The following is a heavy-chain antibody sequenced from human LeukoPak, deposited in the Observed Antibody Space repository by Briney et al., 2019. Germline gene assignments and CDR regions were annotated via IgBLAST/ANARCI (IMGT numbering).Heavy chain of an antibody. CDR1: GFNFNSY. Sequence: PGGSLRLSCAASGFNFNSYMGWVRQAPEDGLEWVATINRDETDIYYVDSVKGRFPISRDNAKSSLFLEMNSLRVEDTGVYYCARGDGRGRSDGATWGPGTLVTVSS. CDR3: ARGDGRGRSDGAT. D-gene: IGHD6-19*01. V-gene: IGHV3-7*01. CDR2: INRDETDI. J-gene: IGHJ1*01.